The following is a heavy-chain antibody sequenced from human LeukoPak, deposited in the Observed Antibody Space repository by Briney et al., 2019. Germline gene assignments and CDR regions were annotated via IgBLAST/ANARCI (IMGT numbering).Heavy chain of an antibody. D-gene: IGHD3-22*01. Sequence: SETLSLTCTVSGGSISSHYWSWIRQPPGKGLEWIGYIYYSGSTNYNPSLKSRVTISVDTSKNQFSLKLSSVTAADTAVYYCARSVYYYDSSGYYGWFDPWGQGTLVTVSS. CDR2: IYYSGST. CDR3: ARSVYYYDSSGYYGWFDP. CDR1: GGSISSHY. V-gene: IGHV4-59*11. J-gene: IGHJ5*02.